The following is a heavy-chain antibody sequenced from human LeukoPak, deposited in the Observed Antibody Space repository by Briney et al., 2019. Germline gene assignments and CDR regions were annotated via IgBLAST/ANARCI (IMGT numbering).Heavy chain of an antibody. CDR2: IKQDGSEK. CDR3: ATSVPHYDYVWGSYRPGYFDY. J-gene: IGHJ4*02. Sequence: GGSLRLSCAASGFTLSSYWMSWVRQAPGKGLEWVANIKQDGSEKYYVDSVKGRFTISRDNAKNSLYLQMNSLRAEDTAVYYCATSVPHYDYVWGSYRPGYFDYWGQGTLVIVSS. D-gene: IGHD3-16*02. V-gene: IGHV3-7*01. CDR1: GFTLSSYW.